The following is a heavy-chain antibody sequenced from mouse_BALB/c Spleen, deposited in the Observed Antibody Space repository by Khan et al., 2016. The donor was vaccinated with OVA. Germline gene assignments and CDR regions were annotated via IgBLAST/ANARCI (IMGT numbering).Heavy chain of an antibody. CDR1: GFTFSSFG. CDR3: ARWNWAY. D-gene: IGHD4-1*01. CDR2: INSGSTTI. Sequence: EVELVESGGGLVQPGGSRKLSCAASGFTFSSFGMHWVRQAPEKGLEWVAYINSGSTTIYYADPVKGRFTISRDNPKNTLFLQLSSLTSEDAAMYYCARWNWAYCGQGTTLTVSS. V-gene: IGHV5-17*02. J-gene: IGHJ2*01.